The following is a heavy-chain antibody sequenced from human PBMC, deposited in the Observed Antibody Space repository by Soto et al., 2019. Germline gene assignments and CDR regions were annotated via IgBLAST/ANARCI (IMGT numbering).Heavy chain of an antibody. D-gene: IGHD6-19*01. J-gene: IGHJ5*02. V-gene: IGHV4-39*01. CDR1: GDSFSSSTYY. CDR2: ISYSGGT. CDR3: ARHSLPDISGSGWFDP. Sequence: PSETLSLTCTVSGDSFSSSTYYWGWIRQPPGKGLEWIGSISYSGGTYYNPSLKSRVTISVDSSKSQFSLKLSSVTAADAAVYYVARHSLPDISGSGWFDPWGQGTLVTFSS.